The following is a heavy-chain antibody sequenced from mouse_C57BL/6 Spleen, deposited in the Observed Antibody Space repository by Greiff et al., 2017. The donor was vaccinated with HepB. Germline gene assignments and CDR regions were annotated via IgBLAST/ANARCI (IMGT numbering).Heavy chain of an antibody. J-gene: IGHJ2*01. Sequence: ESGPGLVKPSQSLSLTCSVTGYSITSGYYWNWIRQFPGNKLEWMGYISYDGSNNYNTSLKNRISITRDTSKNQFFLKLNSVTTEDTATYYCALITTDGGDYWGQGTTLTVSS. V-gene: IGHV3-6*01. CDR3: ALITTDGGDY. D-gene: IGHD1-1*01. CDR1: GYSITSGYY. CDR2: ISYDGSN.